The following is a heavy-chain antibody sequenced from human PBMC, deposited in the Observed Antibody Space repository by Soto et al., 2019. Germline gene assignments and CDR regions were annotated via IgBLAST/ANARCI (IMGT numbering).Heavy chain of an antibody. D-gene: IGHD5-12*01. J-gene: IGHJ4*02. CDR3: ARGPSGYDFYY. V-gene: IGHV3-21*01. CDR2: ISSSSSYI. CDR1: GFTFSSYS. Sequence: EVQLVESGGGLVKPGGSLRLSCAASGFTFSSYSMNWVRQAPGKGLEWVSSISSSSSYIYYADSVKGRFTSSGDNAKNSLYLQMNSLRAEDTAVYYCARGPSGYDFYYWGQGTLVTVSS.